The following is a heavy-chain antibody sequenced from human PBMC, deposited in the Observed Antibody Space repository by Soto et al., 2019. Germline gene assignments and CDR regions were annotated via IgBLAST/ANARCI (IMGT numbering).Heavy chain of an antibody. D-gene: IGHD2-2*01. J-gene: IGHJ1*01. CDR1: GFTFSTFA. V-gene: IGHV3-30*04. CDR2: ISANGYNQ. Sequence: QVQLVDSGGGVVQPGRSLRLSCAASGFTFSTFAMHWVRQAPGKGLEWVAAISANGYNQLYGHSVKGRFIISRDNSWNTVNLQMNSVRVEDTALYYCVRDTAEDCRSSTCYVPLQHWGQGTLVTVSS. CDR3: VRDTAEDCRSSTCYVPLQH.